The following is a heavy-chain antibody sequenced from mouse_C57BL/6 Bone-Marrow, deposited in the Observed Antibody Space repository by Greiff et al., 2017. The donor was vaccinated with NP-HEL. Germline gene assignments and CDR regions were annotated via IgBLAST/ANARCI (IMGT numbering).Heavy chain of an antibody. V-gene: IGHV2-2*01. CDR2: IWSGGST. CDR1: GFSLTSYG. D-gene: IGHD2-1*01. CDR3: ARNDGNYGVSYARDY. Sequence: QVQLQQSGPGLVQPSQSLSITCTVSGFSLTSYGVHWVRQSPGKGLEWLGVIWSGGSTDYNAAFISRLGISKDNSTSQVFFKMHSLQADDTAIYYCARNDGNYGVSYARDYWGQGTSVTVSS. J-gene: IGHJ4*01.